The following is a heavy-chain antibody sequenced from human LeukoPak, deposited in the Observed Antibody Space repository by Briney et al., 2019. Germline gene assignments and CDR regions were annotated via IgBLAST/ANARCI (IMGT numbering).Heavy chain of an antibody. CDR2: IRYDGSNK. D-gene: IGHD3-16*01. Sequence: GGSLRLSCAASGFPFGSYAMSWVRQAPGKGLEWVAFIRYDGSNKYYADSVKGRFTISRDNSKNTLYLQMNSLRAEDTAVYYCAKVGVSPFYYYYYMDVWGKGTTVTVSS. J-gene: IGHJ6*03. CDR3: AKVGVSPFYYYYYMDV. V-gene: IGHV3-30*02. CDR1: GFPFGSYA.